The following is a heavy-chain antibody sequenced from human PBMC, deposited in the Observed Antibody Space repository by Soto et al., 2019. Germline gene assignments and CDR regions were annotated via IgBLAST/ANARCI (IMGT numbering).Heavy chain of an antibody. CDR2: IIPIFGTA. CDR1: GDSFTSYA. Sequence: QVQLVQSVAEVKKPGSSVKVSCKASGDSFTSYAISWVRQAPGHGLEWMGRIIPIFGTANYAQRVEGRVTIPADESTSTANMELSSLRSDDTAVYYWATGGNYYESSGLAYWGQGTLVTVSS. J-gene: IGHJ4*02. V-gene: IGHV1-69*01. CDR3: ATGGNYYESSGLAY. D-gene: IGHD3-22*01.